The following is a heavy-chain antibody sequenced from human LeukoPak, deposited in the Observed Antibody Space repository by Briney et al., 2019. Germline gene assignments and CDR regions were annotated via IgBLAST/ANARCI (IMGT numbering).Heavy chain of an antibody. CDR1: VYSFTSYW. CDR2: IYPGESDT. J-gene: IGHJ4*02. D-gene: IGHD3-22*01. V-gene: IGHV5-51*01. CDR3: ARHAVRPTYYYDSSGYYGGNFDY. Sequence: GESLKISCKGSVYSFTSYWIGWVRQMPGKGLEGMGVIYPGESDTRYSPSFQGQATISGAKSIATPYRHWGSLEVSDPAMYYCARHAVRPTYYYDSSGYYGGNFDYWGQGTLVTVSS.